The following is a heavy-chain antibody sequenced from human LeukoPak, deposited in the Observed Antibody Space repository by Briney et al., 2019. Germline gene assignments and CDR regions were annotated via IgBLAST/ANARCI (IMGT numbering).Heavy chain of an antibody. CDR1: GGTFSNYA. CDR2: IIPIFGTA. J-gene: IGHJ4*02. Sequence: SVKVPCKTSGGTFSNYAISWVRQALGQGLEWMGGIIPIFGTANYAQKFQGRVTITADESTSTAYTELSSLRSEDTAIYYCARVAGSGSYYYYFDYWGQGTLVTVSS. CDR3: ARVAGSGSYYYYFDY. D-gene: IGHD1-26*01. V-gene: IGHV1-69*13.